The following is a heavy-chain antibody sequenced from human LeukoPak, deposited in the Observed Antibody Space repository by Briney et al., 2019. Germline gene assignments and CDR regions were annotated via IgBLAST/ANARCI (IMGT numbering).Heavy chain of an antibody. CDR2: IKEDGSER. J-gene: IGHJ5*02. Sequence: GGSLRLSCAASGFTFSSYWMSWVRLAPGKGLEWVANIKEDGSERNYVDSVKGRFTISRDNAKNSLYLQMNSLRAEDTAVYYCARDQGMVRGVPRNWFDPWGQGTLVTVSS. CDR3: ARDQGMVRGVPRNWFDP. CDR1: GFTFSSYW. D-gene: IGHD3-10*01. V-gene: IGHV3-7*01.